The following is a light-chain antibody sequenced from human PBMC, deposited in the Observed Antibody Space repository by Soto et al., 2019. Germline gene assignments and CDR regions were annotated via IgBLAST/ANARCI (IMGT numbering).Light chain of an antibody. CDR2: TAS. CDR1: QRVSKY. V-gene: IGKV1-39*01. Sequence: DIQLTQAPSSLCPSVGDRVTITCRASQRVSKYLNWYQQKPGEAPNLLIYTASSLQSGGPSRFSGSGSGTDFTLTISSLQPDDFATYYCQQSYSTPWTCGQGNKGDIK. J-gene: IGKJ1*01. CDR3: QQSYSTPWT.